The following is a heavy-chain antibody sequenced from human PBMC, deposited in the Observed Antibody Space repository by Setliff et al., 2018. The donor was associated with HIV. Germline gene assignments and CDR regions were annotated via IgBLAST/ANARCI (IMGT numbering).Heavy chain of an antibody. Sequence: SETLSLTCTVSDGSISSTNYYWGWLRQTPGKGLEWIGSIYDTGRTYENLTLKSRVTISVDTSKNQFSLRLTSVTAADTAVFYCVRVSSSGYYGEGAFDIWGQGTVVTVSS. J-gene: IGHJ3*02. V-gene: IGHV4-39*07. CDR1: DGSISSTNYY. D-gene: IGHD3-22*01. CDR2: IYDTGRT. CDR3: VRVSSSGYYGEGAFDI.